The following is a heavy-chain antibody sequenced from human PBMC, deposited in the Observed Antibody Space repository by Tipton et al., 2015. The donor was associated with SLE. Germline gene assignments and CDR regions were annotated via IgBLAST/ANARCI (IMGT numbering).Heavy chain of an antibody. D-gene: IGHD6-13*01. J-gene: IGHJ3*02. CDR2: IYYSGST. V-gene: IGHV4-59*01. CDR1: GGSISSYY. CDR3: ARGSSTWFLGAFDI. Sequence: TLSLTCTVSGGSISSYYWSWIRQPPGKELEWIGYIYYSGSTNYNPSLKSRVTISVDTSKNQFSLKLSSVTAADTAFYYCARGSSTWFLGAFDIWGQGTTVTVSS.